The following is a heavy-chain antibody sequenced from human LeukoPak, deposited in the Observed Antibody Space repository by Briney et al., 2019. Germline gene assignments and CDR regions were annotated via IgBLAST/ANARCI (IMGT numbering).Heavy chain of an antibody. Sequence: GGSLRLSCAASVFTLSSHWMSWVRQAPGKGLEWVANIKQDGSEKYYVDSVKGRFTISRDNTKNSLYLQMNSLRAEDTAVYYCARDRLNAFWSGDSWDYWGQGTLVTVSS. J-gene: IGHJ4*02. D-gene: IGHD3-3*01. CDR1: VFTLSSHW. CDR2: IKQDGSEK. V-gene: IGHV3-7*01. CDR3: ARDRLNAFWSGDSWDY.